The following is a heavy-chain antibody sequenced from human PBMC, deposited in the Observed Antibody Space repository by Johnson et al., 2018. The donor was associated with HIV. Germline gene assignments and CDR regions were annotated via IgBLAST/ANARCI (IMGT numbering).Heavy chain of an antibody. CDR2: ISYDGSNK. D-gene: IGHD6-19*01. V-gene: IGHV3-30-3*01. CDR1: GFTFSSYA. Sequence: QVQLVESGGGLVKPGRSLRLSCAASGFTFSSYAMHWVRQAPGKGLEWVAVISYDGSNKYYSDSVKGRVTISRDNSKNTMYLQMNSLRADDTAMYYCAKGFSGWPHDAFDIWGQGTMVTVSS. J-gene: IGHJ3*02. CDR3: AKGFSGWPHDAFDI.